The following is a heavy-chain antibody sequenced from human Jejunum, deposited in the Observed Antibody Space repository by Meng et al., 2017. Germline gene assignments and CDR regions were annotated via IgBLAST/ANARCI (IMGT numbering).Heavy chain of an antibody. D-gene: IGHD3-3*01. Sequence: GESLKISCAASGFTVSTYGFTWVRQAPGKGLEWVASISGSGGNTYYADSVKGRFTFSRDDSQNTLFLQMNTLRAEDTALYYCMKGLTIYDFWGQGTLVTVSS. J-gene: IGHJ4*02. CDR3: MKGLTIYDF. CDR1: GFTVSTYG. V-gene: IGHV3-23*01. CDR2: ISGSGGNT.